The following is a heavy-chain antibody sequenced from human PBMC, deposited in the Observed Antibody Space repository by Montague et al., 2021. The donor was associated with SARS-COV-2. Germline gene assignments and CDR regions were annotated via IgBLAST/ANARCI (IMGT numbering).Heavy chain of an antibody. CDR3: ARDTRIAMLVVVTRYGLDV. V-gene: IGHV4-39*07. CDR2: IYYTGST. D-gene: IGHD3-22*01. Sequence: SETLSLTCTVSGGSISSSSYYWGWIRRPPGKGLEWIGSIYYTGSTYYNPSLKSRVTISVGTSKNQFSLKLSSVTAADTAVYYCARDTRIAMLVVVTRYGLDVWGQGTTVTVSS. CDR1: GGSISSSSYY. J-gene: IGHJ6*02.